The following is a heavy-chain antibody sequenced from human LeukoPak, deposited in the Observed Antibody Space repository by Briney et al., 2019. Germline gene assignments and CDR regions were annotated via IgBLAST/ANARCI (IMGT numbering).Heavy chain of an antibody. CDR3: ARWDYYDSRTFDI. CDR2: ISIYNGKI. Sequence: ASVKVSCKASGYFFITYGISWVRQAPGQGLEWMGWISIYNGKINYAQKFQGRVTMTTDTSTSTAYMELRSLRSDDTAVYYCARWDYYDSRTFDIWGQGTMVTVS. CDR1: GYFFITYG. D-gene: IGHD3-22*01. V-gene: IGHV1-18*01. J-gene: IGHJ3*02.